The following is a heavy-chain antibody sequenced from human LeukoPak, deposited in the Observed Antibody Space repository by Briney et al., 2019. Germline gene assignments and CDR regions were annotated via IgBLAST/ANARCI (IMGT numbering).Heavy chain of an antibody. CDR3: ARMGSYHDAFDI. Sequence: PSETLSLTCTVSGGSISSYYWSWIRQPPGKGLEWIGYIYYSGSTNYNPSLKSRVTISVDTSKNQFSLKLSSVTAADTAVYYCARMGSYHDAFDIWGQGTMVTVSS. CDR1: GGSISSYY. CDR2: IYYSGST. V-gene: IGHV4-59*01. D-gene: IGHD1-26*01. J-gene: IGHJ3*02.